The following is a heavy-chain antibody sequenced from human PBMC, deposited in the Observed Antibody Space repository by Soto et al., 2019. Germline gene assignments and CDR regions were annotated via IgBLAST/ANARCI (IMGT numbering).Heavy chain of an antibody. J-gene: IGHJ4*02. CDR2: INSDGSST. CDR3: ARDPYYDILTNQGLPDY. D-gene: IGHD3-9*01. CDR1: GFTFSSYW. V-gene: IGHV3-74*01. Sequence: GGSLRLSCAASGFTFSSYWMHWVRQAPGKGLVWVSRINSDGSSTSYADSVKGRFTISRDNAKNTLYLQMNSLRAEDTAVYYCARDPYYDILTNQGLPDYWGKGTLVTVP.